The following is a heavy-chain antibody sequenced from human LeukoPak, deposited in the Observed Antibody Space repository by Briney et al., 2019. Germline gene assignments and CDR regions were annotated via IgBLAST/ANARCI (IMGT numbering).Heavy chain of an antibody. CDR3: ARPRSPYSSSSGFDY. CDR1: GYSFTSYW. CDR2: ICPGDSDT. V-gene: IGHV5-51*01. D-gene: IGHD6-6*01. J-gene: IGHJ4*02. Sequence: GESLKISCKGSGYSFTSYWIGWVRQMPGKGLEWMGIICPGDSDTRYSPSFQGQVTISADKSIRTAYLQWSSLKASDTAMYFCARPRSPYSSSSGFDYWGQGTLVTVSS.